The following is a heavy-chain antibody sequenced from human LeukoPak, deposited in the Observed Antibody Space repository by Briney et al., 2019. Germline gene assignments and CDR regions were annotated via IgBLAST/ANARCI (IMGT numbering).Heavy chain of an antibody. J-gene: IGHJ6*02. CDR1: GFTFTTYW. CDR3: ARDAVDTANAV. CDR2: INSDGSIT. D-gene: IGHD5-18*01. V-gene: IGHV3-74*01. Sequence: GGSLRLSCAASGFTFTTYWMHWVRKAPGKGLVWVSHINSDGSITSYADSVKGRFTISRDNAKNTLYLQMNSLRAEDTAVYYCARDAVDTANAVWGQGTTVTVSS.